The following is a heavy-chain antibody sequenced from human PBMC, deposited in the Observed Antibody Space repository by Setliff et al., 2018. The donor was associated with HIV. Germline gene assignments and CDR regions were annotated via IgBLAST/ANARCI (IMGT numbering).Heavy chain of an antibody. CDR2: IIPIFGTT. D-gene: IGHD3-22*01. V-gene: IGHV1-69*13. CDR1: GGTFSRYT. Sequence: EASVKVSCKSSGGTFSRYTLSWVRQAPGQGLEWMGGIIPIFGTTNYAQKFQGRVSISADASTSTTYMELSSLRSEDTAVYYCARDNYYDSSGAIGYWGQGTLGTVS. J-gene: IGHJ4*02. CDR3: ARDNYYDSSGAIGY.